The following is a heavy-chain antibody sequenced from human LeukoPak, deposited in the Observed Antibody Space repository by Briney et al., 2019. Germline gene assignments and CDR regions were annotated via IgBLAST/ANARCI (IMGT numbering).Heavy chain of an antibody. CDR3: ARSRREKNWFDP. Sequence: GGSLRLSCAASVFTFSSYGMHWVREAPGKGVEWVAVIWYDGSNKCYADSVKGRFTISRDNSKNTLYLQMNSLRAEDTAVYYCARSRREKNWFDPWGQGTLVTVSS. CDR1: VFTFSSYG. J-gene: IGHJ5*02. V-gene: IGHV3-33*01. CDR2: IWYDGSNK. D-gene: IGHD5-24*01.